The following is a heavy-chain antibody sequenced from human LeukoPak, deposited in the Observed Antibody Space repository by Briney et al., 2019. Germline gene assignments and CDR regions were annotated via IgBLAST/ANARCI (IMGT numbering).Heavy chain of an antibody. CDR1: GCTFNSYG. CDR2: IRYDGSYE. CDR3: EKDGGRHCYYYYNYMDI. Sequence: QTGGSLRLSCAASGCTFNSYGMHWLRQAPGKGLEWVAFIRYDGSYEYYGDSLKGRFTISRDNSKTTLYLQMNSLRSEDTAVYYCEKDGGRHCYYYYNYMDIWGKGTTVTISS. V-gene: IGHV3-30*02. D-gene: IGHD3-16*01. J-gene: IGHJ6*03.